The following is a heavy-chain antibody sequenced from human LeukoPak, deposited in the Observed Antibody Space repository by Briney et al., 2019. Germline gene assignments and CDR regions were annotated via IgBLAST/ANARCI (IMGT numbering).Heavy chain of an antibody. CDR1: GGSISSGGYS. D-gene: IGHD6-13*01. CDR3: ARAHNSSWTPFDY. V-gene: IGHV4-30-2*01. Sequence: SETLSLTCAVSGGSISSGGYSWSWIRQPPGKGLEWIGYIYHSGSTYYNPSLKSRVTISVDRSKNQFSLKLGSVTAADTAVYYCARAHNSSWTPFDYWGQGTLVTVSS. J-gene: IGHJ4*02. CDR2: IYHSGST.